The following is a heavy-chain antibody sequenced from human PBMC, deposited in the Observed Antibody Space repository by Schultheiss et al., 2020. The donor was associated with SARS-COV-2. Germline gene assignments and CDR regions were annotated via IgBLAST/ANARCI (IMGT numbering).Heavy chain of an antibody. J-gene: IGHJ4*02. V-gene: IGHV1-69*06. CDR3: ATGARRGYCSSTSCYNVFDY. D-gene: IGHD2-2*02. CDR1: GGTFSSYA. CDR2: IIPIFGTA. Sequence: SVKVSCKASGGTFSSYAISWVRQAPGQGLEWMGGIIPIFGTANYAQKFQGRVTMTEDTSTDTAYMELSSLRSEDTAVYYCATGARRGYCSSTSCYNVFDYWGQGTLVTVSS.